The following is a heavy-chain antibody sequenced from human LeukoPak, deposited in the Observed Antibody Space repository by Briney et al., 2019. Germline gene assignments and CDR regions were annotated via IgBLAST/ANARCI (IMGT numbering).Heavy chain of an antibody. Sequence: SETLSLTCTVSGGSISSSSYYWGWIRQPPGKGLEWIGSIYYSGSTYYNPSLKSRVTISVDTSKNQFSLKLSSVTAADTAVYYCARENDYGDTVGFDYWGQGTLVTVSS. CDR2: IYYSGST. D-gene: IGHD4-17*01. CDR3: ARENDYGDTVGFDY. V-gene: IGHV4-39*02. J-gene: IGHJ4*02. CDR1: GGSISSSSYY.